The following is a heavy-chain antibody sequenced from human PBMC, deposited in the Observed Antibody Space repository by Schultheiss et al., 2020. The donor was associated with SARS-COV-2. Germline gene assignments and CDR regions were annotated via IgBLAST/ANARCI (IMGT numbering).Heavy chain of an antibody. CDR2: IKSKTDGGTT. J-gene: IGHJ5*02. Sequence: GGSLRLSCAASGFTFSNAWMNWVRQAPGKGLEWVGRIKSKTDGGTTDYAGPVKGRFTISRDDSKNTLYLQMNSLKTEDTAVYYCTTEGSVDTFWFDPWGQGTLVTVSS. D-gene: IGHD5-18*01. CDR1: GFTFSNAW. CDR3: TTEGSVDTFWFDP. V-gene: IGHV3-15*07.